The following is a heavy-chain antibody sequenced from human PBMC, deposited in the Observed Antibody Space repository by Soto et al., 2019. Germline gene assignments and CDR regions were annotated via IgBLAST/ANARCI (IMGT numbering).Heavy chain of an antibody. J-gene: IGHJ3*01. CDR2: IYSGGST. CDR1: GFTFSSND. CDR3: ATRPLLPGAP. D-gene: IGHD3-22*01. Sequence: EVPLVESGGGLIQPGGSLRLSCAASGFTFSSNDMNWVRQAPGKGLEWVSLIYSGGSTYYAGSVKGRFTISRDNSKNTLYLQMSSLRAEDTAVYYCATRPLLPGAPWGQGTMVTVSS. V-gene: IGHV3-53*01.